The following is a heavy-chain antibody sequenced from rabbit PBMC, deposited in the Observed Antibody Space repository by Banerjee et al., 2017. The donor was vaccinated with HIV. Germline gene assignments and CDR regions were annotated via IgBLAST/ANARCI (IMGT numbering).Heavy chain of an antibody. CDR1: AFSFSSYYY. Sequence: QSLEESGGDLVKPGASLTLTCTASAFSFSSYYYMCWVRQAPGKGLEWIACIYAGNSDNTYYASWAKGRFTISKTSSTSVTLQMTSLTAADTASYFCARDLAGVIGWNFNLWGPGTLVTVS. V-gene: IGHV1S40*01. J-gene: IGHJ4*01. CDR3: ARDLAGVIGWNFNL. CDR2: IYAGNSDNT. D-gene: IGHD4-1*01.